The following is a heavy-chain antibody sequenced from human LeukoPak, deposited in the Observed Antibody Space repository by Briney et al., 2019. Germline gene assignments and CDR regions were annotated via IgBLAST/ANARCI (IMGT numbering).Heavy chain of an antibody. CDR3: ARRLRGKYPDY. Sequence: SEILSLTCTVYGVSFSGYCWRWIRQPPGKGLEWIGEINHSGSTNYNPSLKSLLTISVDTSKNQFSLKLSPVTAADTAVYYCARRLRGKYPDYWGQGTLVTVSS. D-gene: IGHD6-6*01. CDR2: INHSGST. V-gene: IGHV4-34*01. J-gene: IGHJ4*02. CDR1: GVSFSGYC.